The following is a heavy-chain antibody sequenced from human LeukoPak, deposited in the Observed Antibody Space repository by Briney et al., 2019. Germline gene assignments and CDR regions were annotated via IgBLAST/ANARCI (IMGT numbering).Heavy chain of an antibody. CDR1: GFTFSSCW. J-gene: IGHJ4*02. V-gene: IGHV3-7*01. CDR3: ARDQAVASVYREDS. D-gene: IGHD6-19*01. CDR2: IKQDESQK. Sequence: GGSLRLSCAASGFTFSSCWMTWVRQAPGKGLEWVANIKQDESQKYYVDSVKGRFTISRDNAKNSLFLQMNSLRAEDTAVYYCARDQAVASVYREDSWGQGTLVTVSS.